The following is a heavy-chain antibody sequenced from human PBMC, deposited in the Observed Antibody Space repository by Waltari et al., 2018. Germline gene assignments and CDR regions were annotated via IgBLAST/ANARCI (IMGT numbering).Heavy chain of an antibody. D-gene: IGHD2-15*01. J-gene: IGHJ4*02. Sequence: QVQLVQSGAEVKKPGSSVKVSCKASGGTFSSYAISWLRQAPGQGLEWMGGIIPIFGTANYAQKFQGRVTITADKSTSTAYMELSSLRSEDTAVYYCARGYCSGGSCYLPFDYWGQGTLVTVSS. V-gene: IGHV1-69*14. CDR3: ARGYCSGGSCYLPFDY. CDR1: GGTFSSYA. CDR2: IIPIFGTA.